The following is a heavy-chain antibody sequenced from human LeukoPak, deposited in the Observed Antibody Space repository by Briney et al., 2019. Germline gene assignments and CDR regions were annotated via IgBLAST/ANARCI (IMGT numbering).Heavy chain of an antibody. Sequence: PGGSLRLSCAASGFTFSSYAMSWVRQAPGKGLEWVSSISGSGGSTYYADSVKGRFTISRDSSKNTLYLQMNSLRAEDTAVYYCARELGILDAFDIWGQGTMVTVSS. J-gene: IGHJ3*02. CDR1: GFTFSSYA. V-gene: IGHV3-23*01. CDR2: ISGSGGST. D-gene: IGHD7-27*01. CDR3: ARELGILDAFDI.